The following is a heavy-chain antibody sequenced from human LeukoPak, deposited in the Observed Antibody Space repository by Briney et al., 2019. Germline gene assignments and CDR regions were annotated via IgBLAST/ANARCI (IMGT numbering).Heavy chain of an antibody. CDR1: GGTFSSYA. CDR3: ARGSAYCSSTSCYIHPCIHRFDY. D-gene: IGHD2-2*02. J-gene: IGHJ4*02. Sequence: ASVKVSCKASGGTFSSYATSWVRQAPGQGLEWMGGIIPIFGTANYAQKFQGRVTITADESTSTAYMELSSLRSEDTAVYYCARGSAYCSSTSCYIHPCIHRFDYWGQGTLVTVSS. CDR2: IIPIFGTA. V-gene: IGHV1-69*13.